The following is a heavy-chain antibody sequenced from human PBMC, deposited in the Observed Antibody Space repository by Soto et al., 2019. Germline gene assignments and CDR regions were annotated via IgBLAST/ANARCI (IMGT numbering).Heavy chain of an antibody. V-gene: IGHV3-9*01. CDR3: AKGGNRHYDFWSDY. Sequence: EVQLVESGGGLVQPGGSLRLSCAASGFNFNNYAMHWVRRAPGKGLEWVSGINWNSGRIVYADSVKGRFTISRDNAKNSLYLQMNSLRPEDTALYYCAKGGNRHYDFWSDYWGQGTLVTVSS. J-gene: IGHJ4*02. CDR2: INWNSGRI. D-gene: IGHD3-3*01. CDR1: GFNFNNYA.